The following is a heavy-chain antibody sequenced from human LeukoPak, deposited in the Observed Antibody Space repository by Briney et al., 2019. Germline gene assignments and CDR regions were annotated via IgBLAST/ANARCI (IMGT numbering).Heavy chain of an antibody. Sequence: SGGSLRLSCAASGFNFSSYSMNWVRQAPGKGLEWVSSISSSSSYIYYADSVKGRFTISRGNAKNSLYLQMNSLRAEDTAVYYCARDYDILTGYYKDAFDIWGQGTMVTVSS. CDR3: ARDYDILTGYYKDAFDI. V-gene: IGHV3-21*01. J-gene: IGHJ3*02. CDR1: GFNFSSYS. CDR2: ISSSSSYI. D-gene: IGHD3-9*01.